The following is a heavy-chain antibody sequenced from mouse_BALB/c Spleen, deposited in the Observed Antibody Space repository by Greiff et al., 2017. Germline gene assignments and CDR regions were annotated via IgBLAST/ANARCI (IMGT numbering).Heavy chain of an antibody. Sequence: MESGGGLVKPGGSLKLSCAASGLTFSSYAMSWVRQTPEKRLEWVATISSGGSYTYYPDSVKGRFTISRDNAKNTLYLQMSSLRSEDTAMYYCARHLYAYWGQGTLVTVSA. V-gene: IGHV5-9-3*01. CDR1: GLTFSSYA. CDR2: ISSGGSYT. J-gene: IGHJ3*01. CDR3: ARHLYAY.